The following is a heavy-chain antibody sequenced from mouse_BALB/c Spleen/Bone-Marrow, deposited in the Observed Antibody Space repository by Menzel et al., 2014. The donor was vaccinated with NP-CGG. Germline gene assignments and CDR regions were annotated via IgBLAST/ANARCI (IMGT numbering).Heavy chain of an antibody. Sequence: VQLQQSGPELVKPGASVKMSCKASGYTFTSYFMHWVKQRPGQGLEWIGYINPYNDGTKYNEKFKGKATLTSDKSSSTAYMELSSLTSEDSAVYYCTRIYYDYDGVWVAYWGQGTLVTVSA. CDR3: TRIYYDYDGVWVAY. D-gene: IGHD2-4*01. J-gene: IGHJ3*01. V-gene: IGHV1-14*01. CDR2: INPYNDGT. CDR1: GYTFTSYF.